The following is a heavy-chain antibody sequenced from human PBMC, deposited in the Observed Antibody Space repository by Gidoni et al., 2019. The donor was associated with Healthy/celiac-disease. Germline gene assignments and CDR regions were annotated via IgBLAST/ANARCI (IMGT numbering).Heavy chain of an antibody. CDR1: WFTFIIYS. CDR3: AKAWQQLVRPLDYYYYGMDV. D-gene: IGHD6-13*01. V-gene: IGHV3-23*01. J-gene: IGHJ6*02. Sequence: EVQLLESGGGLVQPGGSLRLSCCASWFTFIIYSLVWVLQAPGKGLEWVSAMSGSGGSTYYADSVKGRFTISRDNSKNTLYLQMNSLRAEDTAVYYCAKAWQQLVRPLDYYYYGMDVWGQGTTVTVSS. CDR2: MSGSGGST.